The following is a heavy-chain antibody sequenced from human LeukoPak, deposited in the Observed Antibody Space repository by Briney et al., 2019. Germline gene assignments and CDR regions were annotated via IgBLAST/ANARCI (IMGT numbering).Heavy chain of an antibody. J-gene: IGHJ6*03. CDR1: WFTVSSNY. Sequence: GGSLRLSCAASWFTVSSNYMSWARQAPGKGLEWVSVIYSGGSTYYADSVKGRFTISRDKSKNTLYLQMDSLAAESTAVYYCARDGSSPYYYYMDVWGKGTTVTVSS. CDR2: IYSGGST. V-gene: IGHV3-53*01. D-gene: IGHD3-10*01. CDR3: ARDGSSPYYYYMDV.